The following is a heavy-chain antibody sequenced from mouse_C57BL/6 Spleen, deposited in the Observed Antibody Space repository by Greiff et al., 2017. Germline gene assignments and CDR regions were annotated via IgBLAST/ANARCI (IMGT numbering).Heavy chain of an antibody. CDR3: TRPYDEDAYAMDY. J-gene: IGHJ4*01. V-gene: IGHV5-17*01. CDR2: ISSGSSTI. CDR1: GFTFSDYG. Sequence: EVKLMESGGGLVKPGGSLKLSCAASGFTFSDYGMHWVRQAPEKGLEWVAYISSGSSTIYYADTVKGRVTISRDNAKNTLGRQRTSLRSEDTAREDWTRPYDEDAYAMDYWGQGTAGTVYS. D-gene: IGHD2-10*01.